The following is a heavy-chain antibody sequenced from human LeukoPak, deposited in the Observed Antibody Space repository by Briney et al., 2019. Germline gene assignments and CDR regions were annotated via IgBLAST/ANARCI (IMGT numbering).Heavy chain of an antibody. CDR2: MKEDGSEK. Sequence: XTXVRXAXXKXLEWVANMKEDGSEKYYVDSMKGRLTISRDNAKNSLYLQINSLRAEDTAVYYCARYYGSGYPFDYWGQGTLVTVSS. J-gene: IGHJ4*02. D-gene: IGHD3-10*01. V-gene: IGHV3-7*01. CDR3: ARYYGSGYPFDY.